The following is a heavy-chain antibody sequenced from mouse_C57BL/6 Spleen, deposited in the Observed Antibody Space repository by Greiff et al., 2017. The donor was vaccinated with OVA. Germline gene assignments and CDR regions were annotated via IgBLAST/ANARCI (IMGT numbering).Heavy chain of an antibody. D-gene: IGHD3-1*01. CDR3: ARHGVGTRAMDY. V-gene: IGHV2-6-1*01. Sequence: VKLVESGPGLVAPSQSLSITCTVSGFSLTSYGVHWVRQPLGKGLEWLVVIWSDGSTTYNSALKSRLSISKDNSKSQVFLKMNSLQTDDTAMYYCARHGVGTRAMDYWGQGTSVTVSS. CDR1: GFSLTSYG. CDR2: IWSDGST. J-gene: IGHJ4*01.